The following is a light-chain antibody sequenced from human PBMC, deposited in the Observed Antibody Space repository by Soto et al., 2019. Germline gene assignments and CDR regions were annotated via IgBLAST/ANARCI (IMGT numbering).Light chain of an antibody. J-gene: IGKJ2*01. Sequence: DIVMTQSPLSLPVTLGQPASSSCRSSQSPVTTDGNTYLNWFQQRPGQSPRRLIYKVSIRDSGVPDRFSGSAAGTEFTLKISRVEVEDVGVYYCMQGTDWPYTFGQGTKLEI. V-gene: IGKV2-30*01. CDR2: KVS. CDR1: QSPVTTDGNTY. CDR3: MQGTDWPYT.